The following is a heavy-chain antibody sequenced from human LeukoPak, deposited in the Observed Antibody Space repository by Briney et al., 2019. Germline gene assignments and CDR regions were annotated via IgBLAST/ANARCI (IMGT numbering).Heavy chain of an antibody. CDR2: IYYSGST. V-gene: IGHV4-59*12. CDR1: GGSISSYY. Sequence: SETLSLTCTVSGGSISSYYWSWIRQPPGKGLEWIGYIYYSGSTNYNPSLKSRVTISVDTSTNQFSLKLSSVTAADTAVYYCARGDGNSVFSLGYWGQGTLVTVSS. D-gene: IGHD4-23*01. J-gene: IGHJ4*02. CDR3: ARGDGNSVFSLGY.